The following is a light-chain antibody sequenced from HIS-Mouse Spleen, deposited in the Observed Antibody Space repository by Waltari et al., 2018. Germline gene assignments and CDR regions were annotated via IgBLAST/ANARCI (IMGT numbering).Light chain of an antibody. CDR3: CSYAGSSTYV. Sequence: QSALTQPASVSGSPGQSITIPCPGTRSDVGRYNLVSWYQQHPGKAPKPMIYEGSKRPSGVSNRFSGSKSGNTASLTISGLQAEDEADYYCCSYAGSSTYVFGTGTKVTVL. CDR2: EGS. V-gene: IGLV2-23*01. J-gene: IGLJ1*01. CDR1: RSDVGRYNL.